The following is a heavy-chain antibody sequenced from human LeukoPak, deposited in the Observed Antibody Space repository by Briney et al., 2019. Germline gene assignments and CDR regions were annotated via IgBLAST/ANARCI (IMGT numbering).Heavy chain of an antibody. V-gene: IGHV4-59*08. J-gene: IGHJ4*02. Sequence: SETLSLTCTVSGGSISSYYWSWIRQPPGKGLEWIGYIYYSGSTNCNPSLKSRVTISVDTSKNQFSLKLTSVTAADTAVYYCATHPLLDYWGQGSLVTVSS. CDR1: GGSISSYY. CDR3: ATHPLLDY. CDR2: IYYSGST. D-gene: IGHD3-16*02.